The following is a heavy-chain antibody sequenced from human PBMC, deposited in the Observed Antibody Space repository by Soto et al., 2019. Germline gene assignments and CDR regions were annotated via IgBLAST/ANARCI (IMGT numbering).Heavy chain of an antibody. Sequence: QVQLQQWGAGLLKPSETLSLTCAVYGESFRGHYWNWIRQPPGRGLEWIGEINQSGSTNYDPSLTSRDTISVDTSNNHFSLRLSSVTAADTAVYYCARGLGRATYFDFWSGPRRDFWGQGTMVSVSS. CDR2: INQSGST. V-gene: IGHV4-34*01. D-gene: IGHD3-3*01. J-gene: IGHJ3*01. CDR3: ARGLGRATYFDFWSGPRRDF. CDR1: GESFRGHY.